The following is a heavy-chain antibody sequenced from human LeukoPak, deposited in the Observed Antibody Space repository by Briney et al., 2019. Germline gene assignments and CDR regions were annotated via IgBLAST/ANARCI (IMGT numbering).Heavy chain of an antibody. J-gene: IGHJ4*02. CDR3: AKEFYFHYYDSSGCYDKQVFDY. CDR1: GFTFSSYG. Sequence: PGGSLRLSCAASGFTFSSYGMHWVRQAPGKGLEWVAFIRYDGSNKYYADSVKGRFTISRDNSKNTLYLQMNSLRAEDTAVYYCAKEFYFHYYDSSGCYDKQVFDYWGQGTLVTVSA. V-gene: IGHV3-30*02. D-gene: IGHD3-22*01. CDR2: IRYDGSNK.